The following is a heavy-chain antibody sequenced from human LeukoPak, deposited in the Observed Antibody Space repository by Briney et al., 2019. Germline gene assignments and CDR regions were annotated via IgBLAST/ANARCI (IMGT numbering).Heavy chain of an antibody. V-gene: IGHV3-74*01. CDR2: VNSDGSST. J-gene: IGHJ4*02. CDR1: GFTFSGYW. CDR3: GRGSAVAYNVVDY. D-gene: IGHD6-19*01. Sequence: GGSLRLSCAASGFTFSGYWTHWVRQAPGKGLMWVSRVNSDGSSTSYADVVKGRFTVSRDNTKNTVYLQMNSLRAEDTAVYYCGRGSAVAYNVVDYWGQGTLATVSS.